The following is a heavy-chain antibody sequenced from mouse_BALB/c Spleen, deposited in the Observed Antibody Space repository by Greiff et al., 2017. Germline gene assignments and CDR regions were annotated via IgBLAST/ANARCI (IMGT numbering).Heavy chain of an antibody. CDR3: AKQGDYGSSYYWYFDV. D-gene: IGHD1-1*01. V-gene: IGHV2-6-5*01. J-gene: IGHJ1*01. CDR1: GFSLTDYG. CDR2: IWGGGST. Sequence: QVQLKQSGPGLVAPSQSLSITCTVSGFSLTDYGVSWIRQPPGKGLEWLGVIWGGGSTYYNSALKSRLSISKDNSKSQVFLKMNSLQTDDTAMYYCAKQGDYGSSYYWYFDVWGAGTTVTVSS.